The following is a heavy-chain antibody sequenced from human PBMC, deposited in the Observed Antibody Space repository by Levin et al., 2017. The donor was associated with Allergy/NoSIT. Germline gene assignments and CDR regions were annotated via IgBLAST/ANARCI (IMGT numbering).Heavy chain of an antibody. CDR2: IDIPGDT. D-gene: IGHD6-19*01. J-gene: IGHJ3*02. CDR1: GFTLSSHD. CDR3: VREGLAVGRLDGLDM. Sequence: AGGSLRLSCAASGFTLSSHDMHWVRQAAGKGLEWVSAIDIPGDTYYPDSVKGRFTIFRENAKNSLYLQMNSLKAEDTAVYYCVREGLAVGRLDGLDMWGQGTLVTVSS. V-gene: IGHV3-13*01.